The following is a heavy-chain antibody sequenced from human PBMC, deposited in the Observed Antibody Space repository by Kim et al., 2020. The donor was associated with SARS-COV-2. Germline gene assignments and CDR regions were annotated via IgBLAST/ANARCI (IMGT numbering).Heavy chain of an antibody. CDR2: INHSGST. CDR3: ARDSRGQQLATDAFDI. J-gene: IGHJ3*02. V-gene: IGHV4-34*01. D-gene: IGHD6-13*01. Sequence: SETLSLTCAVYGGSFSGYYWSWIRQPPGKGLEWIGEINHSGSTNYNPYLKSRVTISVDTSKNQFSLKLSSVTAADTAVYYCARDSRGQQLATDAFDIWG. CDR1: GGSFSGYY.